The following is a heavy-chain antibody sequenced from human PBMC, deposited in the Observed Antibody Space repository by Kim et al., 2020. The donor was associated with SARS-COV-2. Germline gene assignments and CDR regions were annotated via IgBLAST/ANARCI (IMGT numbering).Heavy chain of an antibody. Sequence: PPLKSGGTISVDTSKNQFSLKLSSVTAADTAVYYCARSSSWYYYYYGMDVWGQGTTVTVSS. D-gene: IGHD6-13*01. CDR3: ARSSSWYYYYYGMDV. J-gene: IGHJ6*02. V-gene: IGHV4-59*01.